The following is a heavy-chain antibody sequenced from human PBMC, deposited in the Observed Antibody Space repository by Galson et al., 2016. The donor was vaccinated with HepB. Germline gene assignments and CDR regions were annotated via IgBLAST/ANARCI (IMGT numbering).Heavy chain of an antibody. CDR1: GFTFSRYD. V-gene: IGHV3-13*01. D-gene: IGHD6-13*01. J-gene: IGHJ6*01. Sequence: SLRLSCAASGFTFSRYDMHWVRHVTGKGLEWVSAIGTAGDAYYPGSVRGRFTISRDNSKNTLYLQMNSLRAEDTAVYYCAKVLPYSAGHGMDVRGQGTTVTVSS. CDR3: AKVLPYSAGHGMDV. CDR2: IGTAGDA.